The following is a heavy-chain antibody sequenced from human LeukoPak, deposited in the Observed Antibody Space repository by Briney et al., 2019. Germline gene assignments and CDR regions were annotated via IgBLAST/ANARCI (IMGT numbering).Heavy chain of an antibody. CDR2: ISGSGGST. CDR1: GFTFSSYA. Sequence: PGGSLRLSCAASGFTFSSYAMHWVRQAPGKGLEWVSVISGSGGSTDYADSVKGRFSISRDNSKNTLYLQMNGLRAEDTAVYYCAKGQLWFGEFSYFDYWGQGTLVTVSS. CDR3: AKGQLWFGEFSYFDY. J-gene: IGHJ4*02. V-gene: IGHV3-23*01. D-gene: IGHD3-10*01.